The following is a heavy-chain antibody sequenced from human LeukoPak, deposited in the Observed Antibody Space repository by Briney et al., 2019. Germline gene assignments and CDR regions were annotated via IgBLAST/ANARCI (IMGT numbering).Heavy chain of an antibody. J-gene: IGHJ5*02. Sequence: ASVKVSCKASGYTFTSYDINWVRQATGQGLEWMGWMNPNSGNTGYAQKFQGRVTMTRNTSISTAYMELSSLRSEDTAVYYCARSDSSSWKPAASSTCFDPWGQGTLVTVSS. V-gene: IGHV1-8*01. CDR2: MNPNSGNT. CDR3: ARSDSSSWKPAASSTCFDP. CDR1: GYTFTSYD. D-gene: IGHD6-13*01.